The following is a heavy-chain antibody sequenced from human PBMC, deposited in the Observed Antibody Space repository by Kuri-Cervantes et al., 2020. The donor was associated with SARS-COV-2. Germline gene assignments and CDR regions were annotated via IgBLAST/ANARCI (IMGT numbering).Heavy chain of an antibody. V-gene: IGHV1-18*01. CDR2: ISAYNGST. Sequence: ASVKVSCKASGYTFTSYGISWVRQAPGQGLEWMGWISAYNGSTNYAQKLQGRVTMTTDTSTSTAYMELRSLRSDDTAVYYCARGDLGVTIFGVGAFDIWGQGTMVTVSS. CDR1: GYTFTSYG. J-gene: IGHJ3*02. D-gene: IGHD3-3*01. CDR3: ARGDLGVTIFGVGAFDI.